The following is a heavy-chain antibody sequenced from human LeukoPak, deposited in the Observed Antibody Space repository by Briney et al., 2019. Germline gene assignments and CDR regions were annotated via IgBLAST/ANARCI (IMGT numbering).Heavy chain of an antibody. CDR2: INDGGGST. J-gene: IGHJ6*02. CDR3: AKDTPSDYDSSGYSSYGMDV. Sequence: GGSLRLSCAASGFTFGSYAMSWVRQAPGKGLEWVSGINDGGGSTYYADSVKGRFTISRDNSKNTLYLQMNSLRAEDTAVYYCAKDTPSDYDSSGYSSYGMDVWGQGTTVTVSS. V-gene: IGHV3-23*01. D-gene: IGHD3-22*01. CDR1: GFTFGSYA.